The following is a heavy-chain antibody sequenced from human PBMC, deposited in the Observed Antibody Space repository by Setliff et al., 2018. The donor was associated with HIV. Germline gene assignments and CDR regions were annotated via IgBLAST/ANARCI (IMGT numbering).Heavy chain of an antibody. CDR1: GGSFSGYH. CDR3: ARGKGGLVGPAEFDY. D-gene: IGHD1-26*01. V-gene: IGHV4-34*01. J-gene: IGHJ4*02. CDR2: INHTGNT. Sequence: ASETLSLTCAVYGGSFSGYHWNWIRQFPGKGLVWIGEINHTGNTQYNPSLKSRVTMSEETSKNQFSLKLKSVTAADTAIYFCARGKGGLVGPAEFDYWGPGTLVTVSS.